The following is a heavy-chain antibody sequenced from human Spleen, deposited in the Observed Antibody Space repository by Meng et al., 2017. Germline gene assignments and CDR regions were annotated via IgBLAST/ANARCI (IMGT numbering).Heavy chain of an antibody. J-gene: IGHJ6*02. CDR1: GYTFTNFG. V-gene: IGHV1-18*01. D-gene: IGHD4-17*01. CDR2: ISGYNGNR. Sequence: ASVKVSCKASGYTFTNFGITWVRQAPGQGLEWMGWISGYNGNREYAQKFQGRVTMTTDTSTRTVDMELGSLRSDDTAVYYCARDRPVTSISDGMDVWGQGTTVTVSS. CDR3: ARDRPVTSISDGMDV.